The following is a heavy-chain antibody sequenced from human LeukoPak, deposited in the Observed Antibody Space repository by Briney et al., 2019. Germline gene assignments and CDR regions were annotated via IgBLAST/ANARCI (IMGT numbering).Heavy chain of an antibody. V-gene: IGHV3-53*01. Sequence: GGSLRLSCAVSGFTVSSNYMTWVRQAPGKGLEWVSVIYSGGSIYYADSVKGRFTISRDISKNTVDLQLNSLRAEDTAVYYCASGKETSMAQGYWGQGTLVTASS. J-gene: IGHJ4*02. D-gene: IGHD5-18*01. CDR2: IYSGGSI. CDR1: GFTVSSNY. CDR3: ASGKETSMAQGY.